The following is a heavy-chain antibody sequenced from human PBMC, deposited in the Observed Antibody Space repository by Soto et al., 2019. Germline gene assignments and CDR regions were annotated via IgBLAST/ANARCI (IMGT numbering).Heavy chain of an antibody. Sequence: GLEWMGWMNPNSGNTGYAQKFQGRVTMTRNTSISTAYMELSRLRSDDTAVYYCARGGQQLEYWSAYYYYYMDVWGKGTTVTVSS. CDR3: ARGGQQLEYWSAYYYYYMDV. D-gene: IGHD6-13*01. J-gene: IGHJ6*03. CDR2: MNPNSGNT. V-gene: IGHV1-8*01.